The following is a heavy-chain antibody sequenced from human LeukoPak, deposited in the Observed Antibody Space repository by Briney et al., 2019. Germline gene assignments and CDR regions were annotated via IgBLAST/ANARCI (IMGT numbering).Heavy chain of an antibody. CDR3: ARHGTSGTNLNWFDP. Sequence: SETLSLTCTVSGGSISSFYWSWIRQPPGKGLEWIGYIYYSGSTNYNPSLKSRVTISVDTSKNQFSLKLSSVTAADTAVYYCARHGTSGTNLNWFDPLGPGNPGHRLL. CDR2: IYYSGST. CDR1: GGSISSFY. V-gene: IGHV4-59*01. D-gene: IGHD1-1*01. J-gene: IGHJ5*02.